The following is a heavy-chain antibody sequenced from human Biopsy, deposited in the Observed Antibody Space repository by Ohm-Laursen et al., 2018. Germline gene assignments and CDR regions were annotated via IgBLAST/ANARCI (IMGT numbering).Heavy chain of an antibody. J-gene: IGHJ4*02. V-gene: IGHV3-11*01. Sequence: GSLRLSYSASGFTFGDYYMSWIRQAPGEGLEWLSYISGSGVTKMYADSVKGRFTVSRDNAKYSLYLEMNNLTVEDTAVYYCATDGAGSYNENWGQGTLVSVSS. CDR1: GFTFGDYY. CDR3: ATDGAGSYNEN. D-gene: IGHD3-10*01. CDR2: ISGSGVTK.